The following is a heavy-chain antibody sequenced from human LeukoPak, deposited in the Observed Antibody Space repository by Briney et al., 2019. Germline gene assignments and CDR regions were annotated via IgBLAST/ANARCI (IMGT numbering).Heavy chain of an antibody. CDR1: GYTFTSYY. Sequence: ASVKASCKASGYTFTSYYMHWVRQAPAQGLEGMGIINPSGGSTSYAQKFQGRVTMTRDTSTSTVYMELSSLRTEDTAVHYCARRQGDHDSSGEFDYWGQGTLVTVSS. J-gene: IGHJ4*01. D-gene: IGHD3-22*01. CDR3: ARRQGDHDSSGEFDY. V-gene: IGHV1-46*01. CDR2: INPSGGST.